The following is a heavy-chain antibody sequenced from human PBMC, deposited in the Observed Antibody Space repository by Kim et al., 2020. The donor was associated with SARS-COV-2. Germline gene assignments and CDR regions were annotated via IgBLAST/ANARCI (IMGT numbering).Heavy chain of an antibody. D-gene: IGHD3-22*01. V-gene: IGHV4-4*07. Sequence: SETLSLTCTVSGGSISSYYWSWIRQPAGKGLEWIGRIYTSGSTNYNPSLKSRVTMSVDTSKNQFSLKLSSVTAADTAVYYCARDWYYYDSSGYYYPGYYYYMDVWGKGTTVTVSS. CDR2: IYTSGST. CDR1: GGSISSYY. CDR3: ARDWYYYDSSGYYYPGYYYYMDV. J-gene: IGHJ6*03.